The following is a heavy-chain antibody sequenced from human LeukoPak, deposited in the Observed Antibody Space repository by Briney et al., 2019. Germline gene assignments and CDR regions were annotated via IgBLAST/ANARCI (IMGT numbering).Heavy chain of an antibody. V-gene: IGHV4-61*02. D-gene: IGHD6-6*01. Sequence: SETLSLMRTLSGRSIRSGRYDWGWIRPPAGTGLEWFGLIYTSRSTQYNPSVKSRVTRSVDTTRNQFSPKLSYLTTAATAVFYCARVRNDRVNSSSPYYYYYMDVCGKGTTVTVSS. CDR3: ARVRNDRVNSSSPYYYYYMDV. CDR2: IYTSRST. J-gene: IGHJ6*03. CDR1: GRSIRSGRYD.